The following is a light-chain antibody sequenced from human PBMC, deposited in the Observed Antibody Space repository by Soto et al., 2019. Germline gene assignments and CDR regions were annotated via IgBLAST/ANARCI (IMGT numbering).Light chain of an antibody. V-gene: IGKV3-20*01. CDR1: QSVSSSY. J-gene: IGKJ5*01. CDR3: QQYGSSLSIT. Sequence: EIVLTQSPGTLSLSPGERATLSCRASQSVSSSYSAWYQQKPGQAPRLLIYVASSRATGIPDRFSGSGCGTDFTLTISRLEPEDVAAYYCQQYGSSLSITFGQGTRLEIK. CDR2: VAS.